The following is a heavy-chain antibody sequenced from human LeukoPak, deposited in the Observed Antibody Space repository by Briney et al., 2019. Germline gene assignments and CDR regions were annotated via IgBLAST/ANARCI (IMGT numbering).Heavy chain of an antibody. CDR1: GFTFSNYA. D-gene: IGHD3-16*01. V-gene: IGHV3-64*01. J-gene: IGHJ3*02. Sequence: GGSLRVSCEASGFTFSNYAMYWVRQAPGKGLEYVSAISSNGDNTYYANSVKGRFTISRDNSKNTRYLQMGSLRAEDMAVYYCARVWGTYLLGAFDIWGQGTMVTVSS. CDR2: ISSNGDNT. CDR3: ARVWGTYLLGAFDI.